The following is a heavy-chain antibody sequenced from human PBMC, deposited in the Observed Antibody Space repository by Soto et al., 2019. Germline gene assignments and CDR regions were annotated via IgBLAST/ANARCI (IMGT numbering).Heavy chain of an antibody. Sequence: ASVKVSCKASGYTFTSYYMHWVRQAPGQGLEWMGIINPSGGSTSYAQKFQGRVTMTRDTSTSTVYMELSSLRSEDTAVYYCARISPQAGYSSSWYGKIDVWGQGTLVTVAS. CDR3: ARISPQAGYSSSWYGKIDV. CDR1: GYTFTSYY. J-gene: IGHJ4*02. D-gene: IGHD6-13*01. V-gene: IGHV1-46*01. CDR2: INPSGGST.